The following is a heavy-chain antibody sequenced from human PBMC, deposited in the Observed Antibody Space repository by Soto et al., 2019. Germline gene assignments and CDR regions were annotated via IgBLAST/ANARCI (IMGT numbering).Heavy chain of an antibody. Sequence: QVQLVQSGAEVKKPGSSVRVSCKASGTIFSSYTISWVRQAPGQGLEWMGRISPILGETNSAQKFQGRVTLTADKSTNTAYMALNSLRLEDTALYYCARGLGGRMDDWGQGTTVTVSS. CDR1: GTIFSSYT. CDR3: ARGLGGRMDD. J-gene: IGHJ6*02. V-gene: IGHV1-69*08. CDR2: ISPILGET. D-gene: IGHD3-16*01.